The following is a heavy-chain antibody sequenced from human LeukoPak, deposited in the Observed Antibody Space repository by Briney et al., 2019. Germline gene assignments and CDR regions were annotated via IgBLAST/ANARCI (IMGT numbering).Heavy chain of an antibody. J-gene: IGHJ5*02. D-gene: IGHD6-19*01. V-gene: IGHV1-69*05. CDR2: IIPIFGTA. CDR1: GGTFSSYA. Sequence: ASVKVSCKASGGTFSSYAISWVRQAPGQGLEWMGGIIPIFGTANYAQKFQGRVTITTDESTSTAYMELSSLRSEDTAVYYCARGQYSSGWYGSWFDPWGQGTLVTVSS. CDR3: ARGQYSSGWYGSWFDP.